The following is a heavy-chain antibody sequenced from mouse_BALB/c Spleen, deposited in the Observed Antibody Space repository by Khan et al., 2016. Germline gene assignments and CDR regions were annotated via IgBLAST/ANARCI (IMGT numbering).Heavy chain of an antibody. Sequence: EVKLLESGGGLVQPGGSLKLSCAASGFDFSRYWMSWVRQAPGKGLEWIGEINPDSSTINYTPSLKDKFIISRDNAKNTLYLQMSKVISEDTALYFCARLHYYGYMNYWGQGTTLTVSS. J-gene: IGHJ2*01. CDR2: INPDSSTI. V-gene: IGHV4-1*02. CDR1: GFDFSRYW. D-gene: IGHD1-2*01. CDR3: ARLHYYGYMNY.